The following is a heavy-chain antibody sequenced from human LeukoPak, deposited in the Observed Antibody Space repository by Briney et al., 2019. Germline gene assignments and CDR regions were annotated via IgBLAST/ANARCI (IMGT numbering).Heavy chain of an antibody. Sequence: AGRSLRLSCAASGFTFSNYGMHWVRQAPGKGLEWLAVISFDGRNKDYADSVKDRFAISRDNSKNTLYLQMNSLRAEDTAVYYCAPGAYRDYGGYFDYWGQGTLVTVSS. J-gene: IGHJ4*02. CDR2: ISFDGRNK. CDR1: GFTFSNYG. V-gene: IGHV3-30*03. D-gene: IGHD4/OR15-4a*01. CDR3: APGAYRDYGGYFDY.